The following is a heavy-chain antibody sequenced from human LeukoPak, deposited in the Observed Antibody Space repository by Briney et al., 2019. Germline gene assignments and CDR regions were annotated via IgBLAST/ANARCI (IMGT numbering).Heavy chain of an antibody. CDR3: TLLAAAGTDYYYYMDV. D-gene: IGHD6-13*01. V-gene: IGHV3-73*01. CDR2: IRSKANSDAT. CDR1: GFTFSDSA. J-gene: IGHJ6*03. Sequence: GGSLRLSCAASGFTFSDSAMHWVCQASGKGLEWVGRIRSKANSDATAYAASVKGRFSISRDDPKNTAYLQMNSLKTEDTAVYYCTLLAAAGTDYYYYMDVWGKGTTVTVSS.